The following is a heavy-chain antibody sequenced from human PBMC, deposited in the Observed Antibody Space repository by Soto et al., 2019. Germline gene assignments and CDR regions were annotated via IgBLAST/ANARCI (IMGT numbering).Heavy chain of an antibody. CDR3: ASKCGYSGYDCLDY. J-gene: IGHJ4*02. CDR1: GGTFSSYT. V-gene: IGHV1-69*02. D-gene: IGHD5-12*01. CDR2: IIPILGIA. Sequence: QVQLVQSGAEVKKPGSSVKVSCKASGGTFSSYTISWVRQAPGQGLEWMGRIIPILGIANYAQKFQGRVTITADKSTSTAYMELSSLRSEDTAVYYCASKCGYSGYDCLDYWGQGTLVTVSS.